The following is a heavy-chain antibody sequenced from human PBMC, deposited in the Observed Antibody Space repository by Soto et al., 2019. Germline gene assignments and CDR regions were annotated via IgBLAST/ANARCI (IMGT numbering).Heavy chain of an antibody. V-gene: IGHV1-69*13. Sequence: SVKVSCKASGGTFSSYAISWVRQAPGQGLEWMGGIIPIFGTANYAQKFQGRVTITADESTSTAYMELSSLRSEDTAVYYCARLSPRPRGPRAYYYGMDVWGQGTTVTVSS. CDR1: GGTFSSYA. CDR2: IIPIFGTA. CDR3: ARLSPRPRGPRAYYYGMDV. J-gene: IGHJ6*02. D-gene: IGHD3-10*01.